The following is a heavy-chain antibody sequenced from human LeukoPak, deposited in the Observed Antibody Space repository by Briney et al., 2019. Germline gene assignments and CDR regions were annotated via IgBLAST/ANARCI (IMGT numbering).Heavy chain of an antibody. V-gene: IGHV3-23*01. CDR2: ISGSGTST. CDR1: GFTFSSYS. CDR3: AKAPMIVVVTPFYFDY. J-gene: IGHJ4*02. Sequence: GGSLRLSCAASGFTFSSYSMSWVRQAPGKGLEWVSTISGSGTSTYYADSVKGRFTISRDNSKNTLYLQMNSLRAEDTAVYYCAKAPMIVVVTPFYFDYWGQGTLVTVSS. D-gene: IGHD3-22*01.